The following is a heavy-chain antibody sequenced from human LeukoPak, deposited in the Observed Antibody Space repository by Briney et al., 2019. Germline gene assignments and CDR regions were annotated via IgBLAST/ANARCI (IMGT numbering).Heavy chain of an antibody. Sequence: SETLSLTCSVSGGSLSSHYWSWIRQPPGKGLELIGHIHDTGSTFYNPSLRGRVTISLDTSNNQFSLKLTSMTAADTAVYYCARFSSGCSTSSCYWTYWGQGTLVTVS. V-gene: IGHV4-59*11. CDR3: ARFSSGCSTSSCYWTY. D-gene: IGHD2-2*01. J-gene: IGHJ4*02. CDR2: IHDTGST. CDR1: GGSLSSHY.